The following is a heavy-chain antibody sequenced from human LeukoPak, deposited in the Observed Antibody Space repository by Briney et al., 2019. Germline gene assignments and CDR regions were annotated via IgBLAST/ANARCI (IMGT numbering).Heavy chain of an antibody. D-gene: IGHD5-12*01. CDR3: ARGGYSGYRSRFDC. V-gene: IGHV4-34*01. CDR1: GGPFSGYS. Sequence: SETLSLTCAVHGGPFSGYSWSWLRQPPGMGLEWIGEVNHSGSTNYNPSLKSRVTISVDTAKNQFSLKLSSVTAADTSVYYCARGGYSGYRSRFDCWGQGTLVTVSS. CDR2: VNHSGST. J-gene: IGHJ4*02.